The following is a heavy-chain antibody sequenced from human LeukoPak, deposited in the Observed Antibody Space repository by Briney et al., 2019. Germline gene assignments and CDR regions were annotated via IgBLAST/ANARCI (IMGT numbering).Heavy chain of an antibody. V-gene: IGHV4-34*01. CDR2: IYHSGSA. CDR1: GGSSCGYY. CDR3: ARGRAFDY. J-gene: IGHJ4*02. D-gene: IGHD4/OR15-4a*01. Sequence: SETLSLTCALSGGSSCGYYWGGSCHPPQKRLEWSWEIYHSGSANYNPSLTSRVTLSVDTSKNQCSLKLSSVTAADTAVYYRARGRAFDYWGQGTLVTVSS.